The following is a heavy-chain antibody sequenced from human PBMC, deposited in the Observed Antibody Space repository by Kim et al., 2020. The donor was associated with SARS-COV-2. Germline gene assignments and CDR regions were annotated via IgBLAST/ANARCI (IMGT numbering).Heavy chain of an antibody. D-gene: IGHD6-13*01. CDR3: ARDQYSSSWYSRWFDP. V-gene: IGHV4-59*01. J-gene: IGHJ5*02. Sequence: PSLKSRVTTSVDTSKNQFSLKPSSVTAADTAVYYWARDQYSSSWYSRWFDPWGQGTLVTVSS.